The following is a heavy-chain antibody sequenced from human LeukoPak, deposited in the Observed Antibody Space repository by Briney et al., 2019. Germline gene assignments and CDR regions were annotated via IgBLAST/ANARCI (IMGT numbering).Heavy chain of an antibody. J-gene: IGHJ4*02. CDR2: ISAYNGNT. Sequence: GASVKVSCKASGYTFTSYGISWVRQAPGQGLEWMGWISAYNGNTNYAQKLQGRVAMTTDTSTSTAYMELRSLRSDDTAVYYCAREWRDGYNYAVDYWGQGTLVTVSS. V-gene: IGHV1-18*01. CDR1: GYTFTSYG. CDR3: AREWRDGYNYAVDY. D-gene: IGHD5-24*01.